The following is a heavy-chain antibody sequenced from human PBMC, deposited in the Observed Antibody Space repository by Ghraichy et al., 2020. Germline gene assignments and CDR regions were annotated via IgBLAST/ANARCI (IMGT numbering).Heavy chain of an antibody. J-gene: IGHJ4*02. V-gene: IGHV1-69*01. CDR3: ARDSVSGYSGYGCDY. Sequence: KVSCKASGGTFSSYAISWVRQAPGQGLEWMGGIIPIFGTANYAQKFQGRVTITADESTSTAYMELSSLRSEDTAVYYCARDSVSGYSGYGCDYWGQGTLVTVSS. CDR1: GGTFSSYA. D-gene: IGHD5-12*01. CDR2: IIPIFGTA.